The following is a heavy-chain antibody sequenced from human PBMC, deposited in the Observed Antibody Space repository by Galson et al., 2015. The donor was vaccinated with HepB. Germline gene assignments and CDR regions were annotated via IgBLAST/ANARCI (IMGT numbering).Heavy chain of an antibody. CDR1: GGTFSSYA. Sequence: SVKVSCKASGGTFSSYAISWVRQAPGQGLEWMGGIIPIFGTANYAQKFQGRVTITADESTSTAYMELSSLRSEDTAVYYCARVGDILTGYYRWFDPWGQGTLVTVSS. V-gene: IGHV1-69*13. D-gene: IGHD3-9*01. J-gene: IGHJ5*02. CDR3: ARVGDILTGYYRWFDP. CDR2: IIPIFGTA.